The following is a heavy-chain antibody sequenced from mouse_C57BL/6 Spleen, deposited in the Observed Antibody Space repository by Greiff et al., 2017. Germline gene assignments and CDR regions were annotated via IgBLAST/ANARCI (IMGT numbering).Heavy chain of an antibody. Sequence: EVHLVESGGGLVKPGGSLKLSCAASGFTFSSYTMSWVRQTPEKRLEWVATISGGGGNTYYPDSVKGRFTISRDNAKNTLYLQMSSLRSEDTALYYCARRDYDSYYFDYWGQGTTLTVSS. J-gene: IGHJ2*01. D-gene: IGHD2-4*01. V-gene: IGHV5-9*01. CDR1: GFTFSSYT. CDR3: ARRDYDSYYFDY. CDR2: ISGGGGNT.